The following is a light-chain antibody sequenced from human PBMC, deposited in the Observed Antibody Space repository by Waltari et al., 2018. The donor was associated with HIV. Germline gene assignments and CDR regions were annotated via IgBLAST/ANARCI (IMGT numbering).Light chain of an antibody. J-gene: IGKJ4*01. CDR1: PSITTY. V-gene: IGKV1-39*01. CDR2: GAS. CDR3: QQCFTSRPT. Sequence: IDMTQSPSSVSMFVEDSVTLTCSVSPSITTYLNWYQQKPGRAPKVLIYGASSLQTGVPSRFSASGSGTNFTLTISSLQAEDFATYYCQQCFTSRPTFGGGTKVEI.